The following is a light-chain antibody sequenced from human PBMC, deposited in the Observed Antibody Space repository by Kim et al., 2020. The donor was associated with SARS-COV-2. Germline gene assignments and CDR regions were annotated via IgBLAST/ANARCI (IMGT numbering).Light chain of an antibody. V-gene: IGKV1-9*01. J-gene: IGKJ5*01. CDR3: QQLDSYLIT. Sequence: IQLTQSPSSLSASVGDRVTITCRASQDINSYLAWYQQKPGKAPKLLIYAASTLQSGVPSRFSGSGSGTHFTLTISSLQPEDFATYYCQQLDSYLITFGQGTRLEIK. CDR2: AAS. CDR1: QDINSY.